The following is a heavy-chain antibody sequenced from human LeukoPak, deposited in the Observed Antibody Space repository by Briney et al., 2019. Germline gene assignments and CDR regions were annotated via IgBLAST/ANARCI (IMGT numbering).Heavy chain of an antibody. Sequence: GGSLRLSCAASGFTFSSYWMHWVRQAPGKGLEWVSRINNDGSSTSYADSVKGRFTISRDNAENTLYLQMNSLRAEDTAVYYCARGGLTVTTPIDYWGQGTLVTVSS. CDR2: INNDGSST. V-gene: IGHV3-74*01. CDR1: GFTFSSYW. D-gene: IGHD4-11*01. CDR3: ARGGLTVTTPIDY. J-gene: IGHJ4*02.